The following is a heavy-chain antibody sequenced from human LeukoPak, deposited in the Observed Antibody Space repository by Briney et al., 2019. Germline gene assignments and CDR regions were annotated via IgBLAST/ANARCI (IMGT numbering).Heavy chain of an antibody. CDR2: IYYSGIT. V-gene: IGHV4-31*03. CDR1: GGSISSGGYY. Sequence: SETLSLTCTVSGGSISSGGYYWSWIRQHPGKGLEWIGYIYYSGITYYNPSLKSRLTISVDTSKNQFSLKLSSVTAADTAVYYCARGGGCSSASCYRFDPWGQGTLVTVSS. D-gene: IGHD2-2*01. CDR3: ARGGGCSSASCYRFDP. J-gene: IGHJ5*02.